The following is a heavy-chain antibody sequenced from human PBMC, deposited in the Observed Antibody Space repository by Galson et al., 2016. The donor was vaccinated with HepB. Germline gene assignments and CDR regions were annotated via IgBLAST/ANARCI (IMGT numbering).Heavy chain of an antibody. CDR3: ARGHLSTSSWYKRPNYYTMDV. D-gene: IGHD6-13*01. CDR2: IIPNFGAT. J-gene: IGHJ6*02. Sequence: SVKVSCKASGGTFNNYAFRWVRQAPGQGLEWVGTIIPNFGATTYAHKFQGRVVIAADDSTRTASMELSSLRSDDTALYSCARGHLSTSSWYKRPNYYTMDVWGQGTAVTVSS. V-gene: IGHV1-69*13. CDR1: GGTFNNYA.